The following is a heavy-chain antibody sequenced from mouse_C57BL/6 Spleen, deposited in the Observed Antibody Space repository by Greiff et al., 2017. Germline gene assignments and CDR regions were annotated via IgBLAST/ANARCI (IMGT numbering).Heavy chain of an antibody. CDR1: GYTFTRYW. CDR3: ARAEDYYGSSWFAD. Sequence: VQLQQSGAELAKPGASVKLSCKASGYTFTRYWMHWVKQRPGQGLEWIGYINPSSGYTKYNQTFKDKATLTADKSSSTAYMKLSSVTYEDSAVYNCARAEDYYGSSWFADWGKGTLVTVSA. CDR2: INPSSGYT. V-gene: IGHV1-7*01. D-gene: IGHD1-1*01. J-gene: IGHJ3*01.